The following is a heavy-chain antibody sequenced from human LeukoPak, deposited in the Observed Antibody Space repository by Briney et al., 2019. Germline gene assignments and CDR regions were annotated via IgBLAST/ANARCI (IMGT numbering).Heavy chain of an antibody. CDR2: ISGSGDST. Sequence: GGSLRLSCAASEFTFSAYWMHWVRQAPGKGLEWVSAISGSGDSTYYGDSVKGRFTISRDNSKNTPYLQMNSLRAEDTAVYYCARDLIFGVVSPRSHYGMDVWGQGTTVIVSS. J-gene: IGHJ6*02. CDR1: EFTFSAYW. CDR3: ARDLIFGVVSPRSHYGMDV. V-gene: IGHV3-23*01. D-gene: IGHD3-3*01.